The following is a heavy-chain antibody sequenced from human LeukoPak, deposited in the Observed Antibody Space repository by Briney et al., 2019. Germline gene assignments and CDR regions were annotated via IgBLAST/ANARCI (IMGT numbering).Heavy chain of an antibody. J-gene: IGHJ4*02. Sequence: PGGSLILSCAASGFTFSSYGMHWVRQAPGKGLEWVAFIRYDGSNKYYVESVKGRFSISRDNPKNTLYLEMNSLRAEDTAIYYCAKGKVKLGAFQSDFDYWGQGTLVTVSS. CDR1: GFTFSSYG. CDR2: IRYDGSNK. V-gene: IGHV3-30*02. CDR3: AKGKVKLGAFQSDFDY. D-gene: IGHD1-26*01.